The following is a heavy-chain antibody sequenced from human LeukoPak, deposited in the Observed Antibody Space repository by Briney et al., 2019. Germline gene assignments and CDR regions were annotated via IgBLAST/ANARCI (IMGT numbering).Heavy chain of an antibody. J-gene: IGHJ4*02. CDR2: IGVFNGNR. CDR3: GRDWDWHVQF. Sequence: ASVKVSCKPSSYTFSRYGFSWVRQAPGQGLEWIGWIGVFNGNRNYAKSVQGRITLTADTSTNTTYMELRSLTSDDTAVYFCGRDWDWHVQFWGQGTLITVSS. D-gene: IGHD1-26*01. CDR1: SYTFSRYG. V-gene: IGHV1-18*01.